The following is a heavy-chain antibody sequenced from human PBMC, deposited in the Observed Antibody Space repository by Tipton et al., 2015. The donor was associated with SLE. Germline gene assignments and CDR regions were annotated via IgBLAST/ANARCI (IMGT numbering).Heavy chain of an antibody. CDR3: ARDADRNTRYSQFDH. D-gene: IGHD3-9*01. V-gene: IGHV3-33*01. CDR2: FWSDGTKK. Sequence: RSLRLSCAASGFPFSVYGMHWVRQAPGKGLEWVAVFWSDGTKKFYGDSVKGRFIISRDNSKNTLYLEMNSLRAEDTAVYFCARDADRNTRYSQFDHWGQGTLVTVSS. CDR1: GFPFSVYG. J-gene: IGHJ4*02.